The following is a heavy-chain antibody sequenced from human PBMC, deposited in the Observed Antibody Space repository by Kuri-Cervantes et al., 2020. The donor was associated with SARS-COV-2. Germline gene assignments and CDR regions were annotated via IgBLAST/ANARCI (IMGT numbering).Heavy chain of an antibody. Sequence: GGSLRLSCAASGFTFSSYSMNWVRQAPGKGLEWVSSISSSSSYIYYADSVRGRFTISRDNAKNSLCLQMNSLRAEDTAVYYCARGLYSSSSGVDVWGQGTTVTVSS. J-gene: IGHJ6*02. CDR3: ARGLYSSSSGVDV. CDR2: ISSSSSYI. D-gene: IGHD6-6*01. CDR1: GFTFSSYS. V-gene: IGHV3-21*01.